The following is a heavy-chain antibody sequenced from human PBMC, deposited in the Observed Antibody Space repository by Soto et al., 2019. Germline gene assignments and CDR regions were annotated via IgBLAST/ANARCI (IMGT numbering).Heavy chain of an antibody. J-gene: IGHJ5*02. V-gene: IGHV3-35*01. CDR2: VSWNGSRT. D-gene: IGHD5-18*01. Sequence: GGSLRLSCAASGFTFSNSDMNWVRQAPGKGLEWVSGVSWNGSRTHYADSVKGRFIISRDNSRNFLYQQMNSLRPEDMAVYYCVRPRTQGYSYGVKLKFHPWGQGTLVTVSS. CDR1: GFTFSNSD. CDR3: VRPRTQGYSYGVKLKFHP.